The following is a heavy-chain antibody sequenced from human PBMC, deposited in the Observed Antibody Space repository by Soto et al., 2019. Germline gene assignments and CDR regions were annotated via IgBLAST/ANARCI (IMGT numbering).Heavy chain of an antibody. D-gene: IGHD2-2*01. CDR3: AKPPPYCSSNTCYFPFDS. Sequence: DVQLLESGGGLVQPGGSLRVSCAASGFTFSSYGMSWVRQAPGKGLEWVSSISAAGGSAYYADPVKGRFTISRDNSKNTLYLQMNSLRAEDTAVYYCAKPPPYCSSNTCYFPFDSWGQGTLVTVSS. V-gene: IGHV3-23*01. CDR2: ISAAGGSA. J-gene: IGHJ5*01. CDR1: GFTFSSYG.